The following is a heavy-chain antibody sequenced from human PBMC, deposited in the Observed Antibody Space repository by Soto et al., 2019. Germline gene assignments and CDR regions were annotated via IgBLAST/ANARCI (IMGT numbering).Heavy chain of an antibody. CDR2: IYYSGST. Sequence: SETLSLTCTVSGGSISSGDYYWSWIRQPPGKGLEWIGYIYYSGSTYYNPSLKSRVTISVDTSKNQFSLKLSSVTAADTAVYYCARVEYDYYGSGSYYNYWGQGTLVTVSS. CDR1: GGSISSGDYY. D-gene: IGHD3-10*01. J-gene: IGHJ4*02. CDR3: ARVEYDYYGSGSYYNY. V-gene: IGHV4-30-4*01.